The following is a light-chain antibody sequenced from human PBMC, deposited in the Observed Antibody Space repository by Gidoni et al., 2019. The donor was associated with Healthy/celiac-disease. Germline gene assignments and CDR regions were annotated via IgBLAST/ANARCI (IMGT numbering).Light chain of an antibody. CDR2: AAS. CDR1: QSMSSY. CDR3: QQSYSTPIT. J-gene: IGKJ5*01. Sequence: DIQRTQAPSSLSASVGDRDTITCRASQSMSSYLNWYQQKPGKVPKLLIYAASNVQSGVPSRFSGSGSGTDFTLTISSLQPGDFATYYCQQSYSTPITFGQGTRLEIK. V-gene: IGKV1-39*01.